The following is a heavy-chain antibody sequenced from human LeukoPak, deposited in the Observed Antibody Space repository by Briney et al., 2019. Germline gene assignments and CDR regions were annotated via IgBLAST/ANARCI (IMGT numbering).Heavy chain of an antibody. CDR2: IYPSDSDT. D-gene: IGHD3-22*01. CDR1: GYSFTSYW. Sequence: GESLKISCKGSGYSFTSYWVGWVRQMPGKGLEWMGIIYPSDSDTRYSPSFQGQVTISADKSINTAYLQWSSLKASHTAMYYCARRNYDSHDAFDIWGQGTMVTVSS. CDR3: ARRNYDSHDAFDI. V-gene: IGHV5-51*01. J-gene: IGHJ3*02.